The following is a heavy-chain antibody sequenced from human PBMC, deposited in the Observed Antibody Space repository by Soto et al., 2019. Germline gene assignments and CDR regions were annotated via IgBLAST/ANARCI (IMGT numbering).Heavy chain of an antibody. Sequence: PGESLKISCKASGYSFTGYWIAWVRQMPGKGLEWMGLIYPGDSDTRYSPSFQGQVTISADKSISTAYLQWSSLKASDTAMYYCAMYNWNMDAFDIWGQGTMVTVSS. J-gene: IGHJ3*02. V-gene: IGHV5-51*01. D-gene: IGHD1-20*01. CDR2: IYPGDSDT. CDR3: AMYNWNMDAFDI. CDR1: GYSFTGYW.